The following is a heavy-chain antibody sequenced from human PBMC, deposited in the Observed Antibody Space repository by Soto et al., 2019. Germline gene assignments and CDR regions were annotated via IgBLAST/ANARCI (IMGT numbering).Heavy chain of an antibody. Sequence: QVQLVESGGGVVQPGRSLRLSCAASGFTFSSYGMHWVRQAPGKGLEWVAVISYDGSNKYYADSVKGRFTISRDNSKNTLYLQMNSLRADDTAVYYCATRTSIVVVVAATSNWFDPWGQGTLVTVSS. CDR2: ISYDGSNK. V-gene: IGHV3-30*03. CDR3: ATRTSIVVVVAATSNWFDP. CDR1: GFTFSSYG. J-gene: IGHJ5*02. D-gene: IGHD2-15*01.